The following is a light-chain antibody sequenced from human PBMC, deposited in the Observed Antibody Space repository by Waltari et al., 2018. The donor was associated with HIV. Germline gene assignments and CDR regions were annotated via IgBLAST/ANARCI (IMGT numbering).Light chain of an antibody. Sequence: SYDLTQALSVSVAMGQTATITCAGSNIGAKNANWFQQKAGQAPLLAIYRDDNRPSGTPERFSGASSSNTATLIISGAQPGDEADYFCQVWHSNTAVFGSGTKVTVL. CDR1: NIGAKN. CDR3: QVWHSNTAV. V-gene: IGLV3-9*01. CDR2: RDD. J-gene: IGLJ1*01.